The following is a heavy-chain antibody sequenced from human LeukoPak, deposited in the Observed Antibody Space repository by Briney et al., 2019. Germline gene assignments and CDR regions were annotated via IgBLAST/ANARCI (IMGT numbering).Heavy chain of an antibody. CDR3: ARGEYSSPRSAFDI. CDR1: GYTFTGYY. CDR2: INPNSGGT. J-gene: IGHJ3*02. D-gene: IGHD6-6*01. Sequence: ASVKVSCTASGYTFTGYYMHWVRQAPGQGLEWMGWINPNSGGTNYAQKFQGRVTMTRDMSTSTVYMELSSLRSEDTAVYSCARGEYSSPRSAFDIWGQGTMVTVSS. V-gene: IGHV1-2*02.